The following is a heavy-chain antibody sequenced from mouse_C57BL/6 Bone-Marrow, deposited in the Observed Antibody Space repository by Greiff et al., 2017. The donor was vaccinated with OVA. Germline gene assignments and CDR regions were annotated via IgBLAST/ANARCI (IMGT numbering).Heavy chain of an antibody. CDR1: GYAFSSSW. J-gene: IGHJ2*01. CDR2: IYPGDGDT. CDR3: ARSPFITTVVASYYFDY. Sequence: VQLQQSGPELVKPGASVKISCKASGYAFSSSWMNWVKQRPGKGLEWIVRIYPGDGDTNYNGKFKGKATLTADKSSSTAYMQLSSLTSEDSAVYFCARSPFITTVVASYYFDYWGQGTTLTVSS. V-gene: IGHV1-82*01. D-gene: IGHD1-1*01.